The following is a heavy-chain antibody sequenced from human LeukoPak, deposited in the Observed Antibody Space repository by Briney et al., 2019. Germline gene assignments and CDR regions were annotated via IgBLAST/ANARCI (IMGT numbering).Heavy chain of an antibody. CDR1: GYTFTSYG. CDR2: ISAYNGNT. V-gene: IGHV1-18*01. Sequence: ASVKVSCKASGYTFTSYGISWVRQAPGQGLEWMGWISAYNGNTNYAQKLQGRVTMTTDTSTSTAYMELRGLRSDDTAVYYCARVRDTVTISSYYYYMDVWGKGTTVTVSS. D-gene: IGHD4-11*01. CDR3: ARVRDTVTISSYYYYMDV. J-gene: IGHJ6*03.